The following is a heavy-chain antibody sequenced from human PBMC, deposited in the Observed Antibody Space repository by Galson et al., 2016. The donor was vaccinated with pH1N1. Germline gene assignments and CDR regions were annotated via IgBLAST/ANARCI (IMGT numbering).Heavy chain of an antibody. J-gene: IGHJ4*02. CDR2: IYYGGST. V-gene: IGHV4-31*03. Sequence: TLSLTCTVSGDSISSGGYYWTWIRQHPGKGLEWIGYIYYGGSTYYNPSLKRRVTISVDTSKNQFSLKLSSVTAADTAVYYCANCIAAAGTFYFDYWGQGTLVAVSS. CDR1: GDSISSGGYY. CDR3: ANCIAAAGTFYFDY. D-gene: IGHD6-13*01.